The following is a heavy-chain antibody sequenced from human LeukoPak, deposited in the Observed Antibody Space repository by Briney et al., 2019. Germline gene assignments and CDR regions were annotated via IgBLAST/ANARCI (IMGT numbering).Heavy chain of an antibody. V-gene: IGHV3-48*03. CDR3: ARGGRSSGMDV. J-gene: IGHJ6*02. Sequence: PWGSLRLSCASSGFTFSHYEMIWVRQPPAQWLEWVSYISSSATTIFYADSVKGRFTISRDHPKNSLYLQMNSLRADDIALYYCARGGRSSGMDVWGQGTTVTVSS. CDR2: ISSSATTI. CDR1: GFTFSHYE.